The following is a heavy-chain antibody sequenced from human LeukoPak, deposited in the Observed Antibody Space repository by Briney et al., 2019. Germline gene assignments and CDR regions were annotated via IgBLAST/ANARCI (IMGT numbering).Heavy chain of an antibody. J-gene: IGHJ4*02. Sequence: PGGTLRLSCAASGSTFSSYGMSWVRQAPGKGLEWVSAISGSGGSTYYADSVKGRFTISRDNSKNTLYLQMNSLRAEDTAVYYCAKGGGYYYDSSGYVYFDYWGQGTLVTVSS. CDR3: AKGGGYYYDSSGYVYFDY. CDR2: ISGSGGST. D-gene: IGHD3-22*01. CDR1: GSTFSSYG. V-gene: IGHV3-23*01.